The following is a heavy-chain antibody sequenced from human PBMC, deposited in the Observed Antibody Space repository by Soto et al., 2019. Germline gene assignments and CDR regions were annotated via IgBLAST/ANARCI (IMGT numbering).Heavy chain of an antibody. CDR1: GFTFSSYA. CDR3: AKDLYCSSTSCYPGSLHDGFDI. Sequence: GGSLRLSCAASGFTFSSYAMSWVRQAPGKGLEWVSAISGSGGSTYYADSVKGRFSISRDNSKNTLYLQMNSLRAEDTAVYYCAKDLYCSSTSCYPGSLHDGFDIWGRGTMVTVSS. CDR2: ISGSGGST. D-gene: IGHD2-2*01. J-gene: IGHJ3*02. V-gene: IGHV3-23*01.